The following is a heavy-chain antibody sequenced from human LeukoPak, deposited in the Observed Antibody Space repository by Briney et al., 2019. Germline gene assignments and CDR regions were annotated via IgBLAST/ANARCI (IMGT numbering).Heavy chain of an antibody. CDR1: GFTFSNYA. Sequence: GGSLRLSCAASGFTFSNYAMSWVRQAPGKGLEWVSAISGSGVSTYYADSVKGRFTISKDNSKNTLYLQMNSLRAEDTAVYYCAKDRNGGANDFWGQGTLVTVSS. V-gene: IGHV3-23*01. CDR2: ISGSGVST. J-gene: IGHJ4*02. CDR3: AKDRNGGANDF. D-gene: IGHD1-26*01.